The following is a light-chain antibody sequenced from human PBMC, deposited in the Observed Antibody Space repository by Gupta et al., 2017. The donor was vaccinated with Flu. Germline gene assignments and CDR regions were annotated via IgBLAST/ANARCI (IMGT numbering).Light chain of an antibody. CDR2: KAS. V-gene: IGKV1-5*03. CDR3: QQDNSYSGI. J-gene: IGKJ2*01. Sequence: DIQITHSLSTLSESVGDRVTIPCRARQSISQWLGWHQQKPGEAPKLLIYKASRAESRAPSRFSGSGYGTEFTLTISILHPDDFATYYCQQDNSYSGILGQGTKMEIK. CDR1: QSISQW.